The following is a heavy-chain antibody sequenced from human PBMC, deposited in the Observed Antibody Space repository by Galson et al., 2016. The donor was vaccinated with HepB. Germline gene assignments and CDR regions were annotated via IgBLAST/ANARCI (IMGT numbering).Heavy chain of an antibody. CDR3: ARAVDSSSPYWYFDL. D-gene: IGHD6-6*01. CDR1: GGSVTSGNW. J-gene: IGHJ2*01. V-gene: IGHV4-4*02. CDR2: IFHSGST. Sequence: LSLTCAVSGGSVTSGNWWIWVRQPPGKGLEWIGEIFHSGSTNYRPSPTRRVTTSVAKSKNQISLELTSVTAADAAVYYCARAVDSSSPYWYFDLWGRGTLVTVSS.